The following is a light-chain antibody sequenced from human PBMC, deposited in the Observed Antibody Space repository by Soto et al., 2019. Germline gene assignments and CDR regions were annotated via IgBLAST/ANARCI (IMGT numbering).Light chain of an antibody. V-gene: IGKV1-5*01. CDR2: DSS. Sequence: DIQMTQSPSTLFASVGDRVTITCRASQSVRNWLAWYQQKPGRAPQLLIYDSSTLEPGVPSRFRGSGSGTEFTLTISSLQPDDFATYYCQQYNSYAWTFGQGTKVDIK. J-gene: IGKJ1*01. CDR1: QSVRNW. CDR3: QQYNSYAWT.